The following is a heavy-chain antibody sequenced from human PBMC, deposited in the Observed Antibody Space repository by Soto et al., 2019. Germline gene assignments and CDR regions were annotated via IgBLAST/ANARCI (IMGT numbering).Heavy chain of an antibody. CDR1: GESISSGGYY. V-gene: IGHV4-31*03. CDR3: ARASSSSSAADY. CDR2: IYDSESA. D-gene: IGHD6-6*01. Sequence: QVQLQESGPGLVKASQTLSLICNVSGESISSGGYYWSWIRHHPGKGLEWIGYIYDSESAYYNPSLKSRVSISMXXSKNHFAMKLSSVTAADTAVYYCARASSSSSAADYWGQGTLITVSS. J-gene: IGHJ4*02.